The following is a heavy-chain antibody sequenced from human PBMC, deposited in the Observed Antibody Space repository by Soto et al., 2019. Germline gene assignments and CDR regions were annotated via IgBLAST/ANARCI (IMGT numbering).Heavy chain of an antibody. V-gene: IGHV3-7*03. CDR1: GVTCRNHW. D-gene: IGHD6-13*01. CDR3: ARDRYSSSLFDF. Sequence: GSQSHSCAASGVTCRNHWMSWVRKAPGMGLEWVANIKSDGSDKYYVDSVKGRFTISRDNTKNSLSLQMNSLRAEDTAVYYCARDRYSSSLFDFWGQGTMVTGSS. J-gene: IGHJ3*01. CDR2: IKSDGSDK.